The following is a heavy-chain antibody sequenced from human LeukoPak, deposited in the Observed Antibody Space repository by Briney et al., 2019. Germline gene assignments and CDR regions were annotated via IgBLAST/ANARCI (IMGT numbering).Heavy chain of an antibody. Sequence: PGGSLRLSCAASGFAFSSYAMSWVRQAPGKGLEWVSAISGSGGSTYYADSVKGRFTISRDNSKNTLYLQMNSLRAEDTAVYYCAKVNTSGYAIDYWGQGTLVTVSS. J-gene: IGHJ4*02. CDR2: ISGSGGST. V-gene: IGHV3-23*01. CDR1: GFAFSSYA. D-gene: IGHD3-3*01. CDR3: AKVNTSGYAIDY.